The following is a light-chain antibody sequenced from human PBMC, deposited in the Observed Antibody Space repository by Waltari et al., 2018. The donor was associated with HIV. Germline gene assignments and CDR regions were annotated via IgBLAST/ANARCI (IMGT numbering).Light chain of an antibody. CDR2: YAS. CDR3: QQYGTLYT. J-gene: IGKJ2*01. CDR1: HRFNRNY. V-gene: IGKV3-20*01. Sequence: SCRARHRFNRNYLAWDQQNPGQAPTRLIYYASSRATGNPDRLGGSGSGSDFTLTISRLEPQDSAVYYCQQYGTLYTFGQGTKRDIK.